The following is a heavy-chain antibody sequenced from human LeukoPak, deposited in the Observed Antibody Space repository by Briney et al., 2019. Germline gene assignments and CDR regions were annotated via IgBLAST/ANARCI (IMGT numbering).Heavy chain of an antibody. Sequence: GGSLRLSCAASGFTCSTYAFSWVRQAPGKGLERVSAISDGGYTTYYADSVKGRFTISRENSKNTLYLQISSLRADDTAVYYCTKEGPVNAIGDLWGQGTLVTVSS. V-gene: IGHV3-23*01. D-gene: IGHD2-21*01. CDR1: GFTCSTYA. CDR2: ISDGGYTT. CDR3: TKEGPVNAIGDL. J-gene: IGHJ5*02.